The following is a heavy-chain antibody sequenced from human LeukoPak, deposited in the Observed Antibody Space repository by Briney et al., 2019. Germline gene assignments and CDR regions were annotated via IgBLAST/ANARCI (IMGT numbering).Heavy chain of an antibody. CDR1: GFTFSTFA. CDR2: INSDGSST. D-gene: IGHD1-26*01. J-gene: IGHJ4*02. CDR3: ARDPSYSENLDY. Sequence: PGGSLRLSCEASGFTFSTFAMIWVRQPPGKGLEWVSRINSDGSSTTYADSVKGRFTISRDNAKNTLYLQMNSLRAEDTAVYYCARDPSYSENLDYWGQGTLVTVSS. V-gene: IGHV3-74*01.